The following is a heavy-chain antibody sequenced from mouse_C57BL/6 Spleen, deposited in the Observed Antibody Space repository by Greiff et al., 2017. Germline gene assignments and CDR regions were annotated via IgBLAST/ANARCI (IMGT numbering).Heavy chain of an antibody. CDR1: GFTFSDYG. D-gene: IGHD2-4*01. V-gene: IGHV5-17*01. CDR3: ARDYDYDRVYFDY. J-gene: IGHJ2*01. Sequence: EVMLVESGGGLVKPGGSLKLSCAASGFTFSDYGMHWVRQAPEKGLEWVAYISSGSSTIYYADTVKGRFTISRDNAKNTLFLQMTSLRSEDTAMYYCARDYDYDRVYFDYWGQGTTLTVSS. CDR2: ISSGSSTI.